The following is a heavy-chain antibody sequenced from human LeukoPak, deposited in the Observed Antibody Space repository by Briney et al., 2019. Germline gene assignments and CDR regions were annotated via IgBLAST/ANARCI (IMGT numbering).Heavy chain of an antibody. CDR3: AREGGFYRPLDY. D-gene: IGHD3-3*01. CDR1: GGSVINTNW. V-gene: IGHV4-4*02. CDR2: VHLDGRT. J-gene: IGHJ4*02. Sequence: SETLSLTCGVSGGSVINTNWWTWVHQPPGKGLEWIGEVHLDGRTNYNPSLESRLTMSVDVSENQVSLKLTSVTAADTAVYYCAREGGFYRPLDYSGQGALVTVSS.